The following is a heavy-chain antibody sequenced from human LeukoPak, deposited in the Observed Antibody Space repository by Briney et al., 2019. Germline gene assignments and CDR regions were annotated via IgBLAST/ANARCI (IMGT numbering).Heavy chain of an antibody. CDR2: IYYSGST. J-gene: IGHJ4*02. CDR3: ARGRNDNGGMFFDS. D-gene: IGHD4-23*01. Sequence: PSETLSLTCTVSGGSISSGGYYWSWIRQHPGKGLEWIGYIYYSGSTYYNPSLKSRVTISVDTSKNQFSLKLSSMTAADTAIYYCARGRNDNGGMFFDSWAQGTLVTVSS. CDR1: GGSISSGGYY. V-gene: IGHV4-31*03.